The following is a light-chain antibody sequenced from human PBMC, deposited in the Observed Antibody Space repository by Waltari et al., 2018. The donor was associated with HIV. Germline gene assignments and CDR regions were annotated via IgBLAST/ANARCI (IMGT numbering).Light chain of an antibody. CDR2: KAS. Sequence: DIQMTQSPSTLSASVGDRVSITCRASQSISSSLAWYQQKPGKVPKLLIYKASTLESGVPSRFSGSGSGTQFTLTISSLQPDDFATYYCQQYGRSRTFGQGTKMDIK. CDR1: QSISSS. V-gene: IGKV1-5*03. J-gene: IGKJ1*01. CDR3: QQYGRSRT.